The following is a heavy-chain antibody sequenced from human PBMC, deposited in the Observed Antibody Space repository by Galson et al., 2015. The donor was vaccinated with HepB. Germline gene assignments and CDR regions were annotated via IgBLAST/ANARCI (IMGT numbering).Heavy chain of an antibody. J-gene: IGHJ3*02. Sequence: SLRLSCAASGFTFSSYGMHWVRQAPGKGLEWVAFIRYDGSNKYYADSVKGRFTISRDNSKNTLYLQMNSLRAEDTAVYYCAKGGRGYSYGWGAFDIWGQGTMVTVSS. D-gene: IGHD5-18*01. CDR2: IRYDGSNK. CDR1: GFTFSSYG. V-gene: IGHV3-30*02. CDR3: AKGGRGYSYGWGAFDI.